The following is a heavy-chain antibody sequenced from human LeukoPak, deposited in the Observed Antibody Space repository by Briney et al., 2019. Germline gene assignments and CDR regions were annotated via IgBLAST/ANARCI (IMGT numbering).Heavy chain of an antibody. D-gene: IGHD6-6*01. CDR1: GFTFSSYT. J-gene: IGHJ4*02. Sequence: PGGSLRLSCAASGFTFSSYTMHWVRQAPGKGLEWVAVLSYDGSNKYYADSVKGRFTISRDNAKNSLYLQMNSLRAEDTAVYYCARCHSSSSGDYWGQGTLVTVSS. V-gene: IGHV3-30-3*01. CDR3: ARCHSSSSGDY. CDR2: LSYDGSNK.